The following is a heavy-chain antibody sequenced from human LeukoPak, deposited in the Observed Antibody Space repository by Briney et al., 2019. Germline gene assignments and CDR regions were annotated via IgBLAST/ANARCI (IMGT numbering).Heavy chain of an antibody. V-gene: IGHV3-64*01. J-gene: IGHJ4*02. Sequence: GGSLRLSCAASGFTSSSYTMHWVRQAPGKGLEYVSVISSNGGTTYYANSVKGRFTISRDNSKNTLYLQMGSLRAEDMAVYYCARGVVVTAIDYWGQGALVTVSS. CDR1: GFTSSSYT. CDR3: ARGVVVTAIDY. CDR2: ISSNGGTT. D-gene: IGHD2-21*02.